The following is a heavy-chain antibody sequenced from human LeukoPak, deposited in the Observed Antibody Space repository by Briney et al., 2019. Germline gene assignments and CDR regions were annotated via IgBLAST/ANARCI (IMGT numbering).Heavy chain of an antibody. V-gene: IGHV4-34*01. CDR3: ARILVVVPAAIDV. Sequence: SETLSLTCAVYGGSFSGYYWSWIRQPPGKGLEWIGEINHSGSTNYNPSLKSRVTISVDTSKNQFSLKLSSVTAADTAVYYCARILVVVPAAIDVWGQGTTVTVSS. CDR1: GGSFSGYY. J-gene: IGHJ6*02. CDR2: INHSGST. D-gene: IGHD2-2*01.